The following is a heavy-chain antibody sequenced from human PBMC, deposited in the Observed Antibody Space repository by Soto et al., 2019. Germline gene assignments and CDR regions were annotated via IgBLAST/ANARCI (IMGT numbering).Heavy chain of an antibody. CDR3: ARLGSSGWYQGSYFDY. CDR2: IKSSGST. J-gene: IGHJ4*02. V-gene: IGHV4-39*01. D-gene: IGHD6-19*01. Sequence: QLQLQESGPGLVRPSETLSLICTVSGGSITRNDHYWGWIRHSPGKGLEWIGDIKSSGSTNYNLSLKSRVGMSVETSKNQFSLKMNSVTAADTAVYYCARLGSSGWYQGSYFDYWGQGTLVTVSS. CDR1: GGSITRNDHY.